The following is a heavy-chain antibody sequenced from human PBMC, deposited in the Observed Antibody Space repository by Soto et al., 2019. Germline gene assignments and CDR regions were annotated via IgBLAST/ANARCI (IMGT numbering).Heavy chain of an antibody. D-gene: IGHD6-19*01. CDR2: VSHDGRNT. CDR3: AKGGRQWLVTSDFNY. Sequence: ESGGGVVQPGRSLRLSCAASGFTFSDYAMHWVRQAPGKGLEWVAVVSHDGRNTHYADSVKVRFTISGDSSKNTVSLEMTSLRAEDTAVYYCAKGGRQWLVTSDFNYWGQGALVTVSS. CDR1: GFTFSDYA. V-gene: IGHV3-30*18. J-gene: IGHJ4*02.